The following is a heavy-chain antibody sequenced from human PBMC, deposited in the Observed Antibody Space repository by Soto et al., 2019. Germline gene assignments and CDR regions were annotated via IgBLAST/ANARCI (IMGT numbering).Heavy chain of an antibody. CDR1: GFTFNTYW. J-gene: IGHJ4*02. CDR2: IKEDGSDK. D-gene: IGHD6-25*01. CDR3: ARFTRGSSGDY. V-gene: IGHV3-7*01. Sequence: EVQLVESGGDLVQPGGSLRLSCVASGFTFNTYWMSWVRQAPGKGVEWVANIKEDGSDKYYVDSVKGRFTISRDNAKNLLYLQMNSLGAGDTAMYYCARFTRGSSGDYWGQGTLVTVSS.